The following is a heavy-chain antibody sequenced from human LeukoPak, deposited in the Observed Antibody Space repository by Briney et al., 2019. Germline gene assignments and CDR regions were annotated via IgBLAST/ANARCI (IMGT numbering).Heavy chain of an antibody. CDR3: AKHRDYGDLYYFDY. V-gene: IGHV3-23*01. J-gene: IGHJ4*02. CDR1: GFTFSSYA. CDR2: ISGIGDST. Sequence: GGSLRLSCAASGFTFSSYAMSWVRQAPGKGLEGVSTISGIGDSTYYADSVKGRFTISRDTSKNTLYLQMNSLRAEDTAVYYCAKHRDYGDLYYFDYWGQGTLVTVSS. D-gene: IGHD4-17*01.